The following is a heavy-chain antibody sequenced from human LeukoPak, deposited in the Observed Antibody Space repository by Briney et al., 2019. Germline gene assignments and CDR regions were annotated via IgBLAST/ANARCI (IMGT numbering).Heavy chain of an antibody. CDR2: ISGSGGSA. Sequence: GGSLRLSCAASGFTFSSYAMSWVRQAPGKGLEWVSAISGSGGSAYYADSVKGRFTISRDNAKNSLYLQMNSLRAEDTAVYYCARDTYCTGGTCYYYYGMDVWGQGTTVTVSS. J-gene: IGHJ6*02. CDR3: ARDTYCTGGTCYYYYGMDV. V-gene: IGHV3-23*01. CDR1: GFTFSSYA. D-gene: IGHD2-8*02.